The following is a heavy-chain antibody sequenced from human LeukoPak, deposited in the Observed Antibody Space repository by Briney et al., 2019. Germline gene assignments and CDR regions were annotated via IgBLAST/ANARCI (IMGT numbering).Heavy chain of an antibody. V-gene: IGHV1-18*01. Sequence: ASVKVSCKASGYTFTTYGINWVRQAPGQGLEWMGWISAYNGNTNYAQNLQGRVTLTTDTSASTAYMELRSLRSDDTAVYYCARDLIAARPGWFDPWGQGTLVIISS. CDR2: ISAYNGNT. CDR1: GYTFTTYG. J-gene: IGHJ5*02. CDR3: ARDLIAARPGWFDP. D-gene: IGHD6-6*01.